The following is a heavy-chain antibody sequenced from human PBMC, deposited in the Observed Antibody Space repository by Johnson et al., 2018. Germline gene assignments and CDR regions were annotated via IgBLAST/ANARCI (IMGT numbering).Heavy chain of an antibody. J-gene: IGHJ1*01. Sequence: EVQLVESGGGLVQPGRSLRLSCAASGFTFDDYAMHWVRQAPGKGLEWVSGISWNSGSIGYADSVKGRCTISRDNAKNYLYLQMNSLRAEDTALYYCAKGYFSMGRGGIIRPESVQHWGQGTLVTVSS. D-gene: IGHD3-10*01. CDR2: ISWNSGSI. CDR1: GFTFDDYA. CDR3: AKGYFSMGRGGIIRPESVQH. V-gene: IGHV3-9*01.